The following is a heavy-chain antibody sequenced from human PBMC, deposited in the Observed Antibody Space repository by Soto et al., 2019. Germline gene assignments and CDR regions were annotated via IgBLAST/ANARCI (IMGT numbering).Heavy chain of an antibody. V-gene: IGHV4-30-4*01. CDR3: VRTAREGAVAPHWFDR. Sequence: SETLSLTCTVSGASIRSTDYYWSWIRQAPGKGLEWIGYVYYTGSTYYNPSLMSRLTVSVDTSKNQFSLKLTSVTAAETAVYYCVRTAREGAVAPHWFDRWGQGTQVTV. J-gene: IGHJ5*02. D-gene: IGHD2-21*02. CDR2: VYYTGST. CDR1: GASIRSTDYY.